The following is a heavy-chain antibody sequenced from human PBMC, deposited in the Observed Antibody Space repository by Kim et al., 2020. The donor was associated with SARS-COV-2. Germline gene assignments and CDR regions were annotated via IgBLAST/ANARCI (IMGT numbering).Heavy chain of an antibody. CDR2: IYYSGST. V-gene: IGHV4-39*07. J-gene: IGHJ1*01. D-gene: IGHD2-15*01. CDR1: AGSISSSSYF. Sequence: SETLSLTCTVSAGSISSSSYFWGWIRRPPGKGLEWIGSIYYSGSTYYNPSLKSRVTVSVDTSKNQFSLKLSSVTAADTAVYYCARAPGYCSGDKCYGYFHHWGQGSLVTVSS. CDR3: ARAPGYCSGDKCYGYFHH.